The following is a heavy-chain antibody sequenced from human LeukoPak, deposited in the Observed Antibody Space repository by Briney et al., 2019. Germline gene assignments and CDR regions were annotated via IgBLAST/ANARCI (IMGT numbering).Heavy chain of an antibody. CDR2: IYYSGST. CDR3: AGQPENTRGFY. D-gene: IGHD2-2*01. V-gene: IGHV4-39*01. Sequence: SETLSLTCTVSGGSISSSSYYWGWIRQPPGKGLEWIGSIYYSGSTYYNPSLKSRVTISVDTSKNQFSLRLTSVTAADTAVYFCAGQPENTRGFYWGQGTLVTVSS. J-gene: IGHJ1*01. CDR1: GGSISSSSYY.